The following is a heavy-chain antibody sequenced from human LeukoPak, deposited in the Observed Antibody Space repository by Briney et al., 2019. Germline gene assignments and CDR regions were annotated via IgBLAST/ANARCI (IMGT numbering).Heavy chain of an antibody. CDR1: GGSISSSSYY. V-gene: IGHV4-39*07. D-gene: IGHD3-16*02. Sequence: SETLSLTCTVSGGSISSSSYYWGWIRQPPGKGLEWIGSIYYSGSTYYNPSLKSRVTISVDTSKNQFSLKLSSVTAADTAVYYCARGVYYDYVWGSYRPFDYWGQGTLVTVSS. J-gene: IGHJ4*02. CDR3: ARGVYYDYVWGSYRPFDY. CDR2: IYYSGST.